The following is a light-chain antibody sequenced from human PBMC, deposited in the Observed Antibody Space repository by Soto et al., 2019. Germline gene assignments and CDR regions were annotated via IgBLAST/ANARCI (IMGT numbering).Light chain of an antibody. CDR3: HQYGSSAWT. J-gene: IGKJ1*01. CDR2: GAS. CDR1: QSVSSN. Sequence: EIVMTQSPATLSVSPGERATLSCRASQSVSSNLAWYQQKPGQAPRLLIYGASTRAAGIPDRFSGSGSGTEFTLTISGLQSDDFAVYYCHQYGSSAWTFGQGTKVDI. V-gene: IGKV3-15*01.